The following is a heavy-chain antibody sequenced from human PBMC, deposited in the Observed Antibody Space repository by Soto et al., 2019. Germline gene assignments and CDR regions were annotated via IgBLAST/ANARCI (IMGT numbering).Heavy chain of an antibody. J-gene: IGHJ5*02. CDR1: GGSISEKY. V-gene: IGHV4-4*07. D-gene: IGHD2-21*01. CDR2: IFANGHT. CDR3: VASLEASGLNCLYP. Sequence: SETLSLTCIVSGGSISEKYWNWVRQPPGKGLEWIGLIFANGHTDYNPSLKSRVTMSVDASKNQFSLRLTSMTAADTAVYYCVASLEASGLNCLYPWGRGPWAPSPQ.